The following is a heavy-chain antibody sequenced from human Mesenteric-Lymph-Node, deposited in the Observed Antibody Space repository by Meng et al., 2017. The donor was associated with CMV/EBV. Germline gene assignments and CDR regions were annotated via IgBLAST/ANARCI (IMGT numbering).Heavy chain of an antibody. V-gene: IGHV4-59*02. CDR2: FYYSGNT. D-gene: IGHD3-3*01. CDR3: AAWKLHGVVIIGGFDP. CDR1: GGSVGGYY. Sequence: AETLSLTCSVSGGSVGGYYWSWIRQPPGKGLGWIGHFYYSGNTNYNPSLKSRVSISLDMSNNKFYLKLSSVTAADTAIYYCAAWKLHGVVIIGGFDPWGQGALVTVSS. J-gene: IGHJ5*02.